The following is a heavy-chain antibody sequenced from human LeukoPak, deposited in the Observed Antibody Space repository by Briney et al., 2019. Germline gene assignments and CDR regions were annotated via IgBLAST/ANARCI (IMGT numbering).Heavy chain of an antibody. CDR2: INPSGGST. CDR3: ARGASSSWRDNWFDP. V-gene: IGHV1-46*01. Sequence: ASVKVSCKASGYTFTSYYMHWVRQAPGQGLEWMGIINPSGGSTSYAQKFQGRVTMTRDMSTSTVYMELSSLRSEDTAVYYCARGASSSWRDNWFDPWGQGTLVTVSS. CDR1: GYTFTSYY. J-gene: IGHJ5*02. D-gene: IGHD6-13*01.